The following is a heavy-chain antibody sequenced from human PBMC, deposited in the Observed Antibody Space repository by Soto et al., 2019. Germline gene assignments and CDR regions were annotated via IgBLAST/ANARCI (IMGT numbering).Heavy chain of an antibody. D-gene: IGHD3-22*01. V-gene: IGHV3-48*03. CDR2: SSRSGSTI. Sequence: PGGSLRLSCAASGFSFSDYEMNWVRQAPGKGLEWVSYSSRSGSTIEYAASVKGRFTISRDYAKTSLYLQMNSLRVEDTAVYYCAIGYYSKKFDYWGQGTLVTVSS. CDR1: GFSFSDYE. CDR3: AIGYYSKKFDY. J-gene: IGHJ4*02.